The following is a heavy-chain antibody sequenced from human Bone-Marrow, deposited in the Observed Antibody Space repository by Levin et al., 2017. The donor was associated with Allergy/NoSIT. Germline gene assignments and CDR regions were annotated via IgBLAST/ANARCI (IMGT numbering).Heavy chain of an antibody. CDR3: SMDFSDVTIFGVGYYMDV. D-gene: IGHD3-3*01. Sequence: PSETLSLTCTVSGGSIRSYYWSWVRQPPGKGLEWIGYIYYSGTTNYNPSPKSRLIISVDTSKNKFSLKLSSVTAADTAVYYCSMDFSDVTIFGVGYYMDVWGKGTTVTVS. J-gene: IGHJ6*03. CDR1: GGSIRSYY. V-gene: IGHV4-59*01. CDR2: IYYSGTT.